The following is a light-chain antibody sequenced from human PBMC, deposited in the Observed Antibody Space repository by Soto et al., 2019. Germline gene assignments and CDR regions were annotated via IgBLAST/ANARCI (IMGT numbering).Light chain of an antibody. V-gene: IGKV3-11*01. CDR1: QSVSSY. J-gene: IGKJ5*01. Sequence: EIVFTHYPASRSFSPVETATLSCRASQSVSSYLGWYQQKPGQAPSLLIYDASKRATGIPARFSGSGSGTDFTLTISSLEPEDFAVYYCQQRSNRPPAITFGQGTLLEIK. CDR3: QQRSNRPPAIT. CDR2: DAS.